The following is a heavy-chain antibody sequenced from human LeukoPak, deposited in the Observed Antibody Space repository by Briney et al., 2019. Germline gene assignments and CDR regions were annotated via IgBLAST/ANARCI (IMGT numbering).Heavy chain of an antibody. V-gene: IGHV1-3*03. Sequence: GASVKVSCKASGYTFTSYAMHWVRQAPGQRLEWMGWINAGNGNTKYSQEFQGRVTITRDTSAGTAYMELSSLRSEDTAVYYCARDWASNDYGDYGGWVYWGQGTLVTVSS. CDR3: ARDWASNDYGDYGGWVY. CDR1: GYTFTSYA. D-gene: IGHD4-17*01. CDR2: INAGNGNT. J-gene: IGHJ4*02.